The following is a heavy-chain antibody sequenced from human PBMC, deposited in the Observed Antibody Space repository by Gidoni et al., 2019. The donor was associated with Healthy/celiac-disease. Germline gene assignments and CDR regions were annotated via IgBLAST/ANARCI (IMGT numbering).Heavy chain of an antibody. V-gene: IGHV1-24*01. CDR1: GYTLTELS. CDR2: FDPEDGET. J-gene: IGHJ4*02. Sequence: QVQLVQSGAEVKKPGASVKVSCKVSGYTLTELSMHWVRQAPGKGLEWMGGFDPEDGETIYAPKFPGRFTMTEDTSTDTAYMELISLRSEDTAVYYCATAPTRVVTFYLDYWGQGTLVTVSS. CDR3: ATAPTRVVTFYLDY. D-gene: IGHD2-21*02.